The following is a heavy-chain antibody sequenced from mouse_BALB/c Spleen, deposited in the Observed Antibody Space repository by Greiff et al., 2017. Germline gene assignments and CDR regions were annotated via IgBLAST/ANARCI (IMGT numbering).Heavy chain of an antibody. Sequence: EVKLMESGPSLVKPSQTLSLTCSVTGDSITSGYWNWIRKFPGNKLEYMGYISYSGSTYYNPSLKSRISITRDTSKNQYYLQLNSVTTEDTATYYCARSPMITGAMDYWGQGTSVTVSS. J-gene: IGHJ4*01. CDR1: GDSITSGY. CDR3: ARSPMITGAMDY. CDR2: ISYSGST. D-gene: IGHD2-4*01. V-gene: IGHV3-8*02.